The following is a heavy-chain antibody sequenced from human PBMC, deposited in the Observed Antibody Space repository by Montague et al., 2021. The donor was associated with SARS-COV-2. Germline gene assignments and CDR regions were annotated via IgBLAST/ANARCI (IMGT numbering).Heavy chain of an antibody. CDR1: GFAFSNYD. J-gene: IGHJ3*02. D-gene: IGHD3/OR15-3a*01. Sequence: SLRLSCAASGFAFSNYDMHWVRQRSGLSLEWVSVLGSAGDSYYPGSVRGRFTVSSDIATNSLFLQMDNLKTGDTAVYYYARGGLAPHSSGGLNQDGFDIWGRGTMVTVS. CDR3: ARGGLAPHSSGGLNQDGFDI. CDR2: LGSAGDS. V-gene: IGHV3-13*01.